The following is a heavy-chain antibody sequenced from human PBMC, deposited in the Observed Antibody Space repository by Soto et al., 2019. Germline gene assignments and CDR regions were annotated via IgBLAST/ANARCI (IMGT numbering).Heavy chain of an antibody. D-gene: IGHD3-22*01. CDR2: ISYDGSNK. Sequence: GVSLRLSCAASGFTFSSYAMHWVHQAPGKGLEWVAVISYDGSNKYYADSVKGRFTISRDNSKNTLYLQMNGLRDEDTGVYYCARSGGYSLYYFDYWGQGTLVTVSS. CDR3: ARSGGYSLYYFDY. J-gene: IGHJ4*02. CDR1: GFTFSSYA. V-gene: IGHV3-30-3*01.